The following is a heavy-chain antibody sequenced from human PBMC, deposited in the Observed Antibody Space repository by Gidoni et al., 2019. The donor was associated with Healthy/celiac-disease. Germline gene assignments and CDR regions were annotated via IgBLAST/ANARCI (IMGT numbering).Heavy chain of an antibody. CDR1: GYSFTSYW. CDR3: ARHKGNWGLSSSWRREYYYYGMDV. V-gene: IGHV5-51*01. Sequence: EVQLVQSGAEVKKPGESLKISCKGSGYSFTSYWIGWVRQMPGKGLEWMGIIYPGDSDTRYSPSFQGQVTISADKSISTAYLQWSSLKASDTAMYYCARHKGNWGLSSSWRREYYYYGMDVWGQGTTVTVSS. CDR2: IYPGDSDT. D-gene: IGHD6-13*01. J-gene: IGHJ6*02.